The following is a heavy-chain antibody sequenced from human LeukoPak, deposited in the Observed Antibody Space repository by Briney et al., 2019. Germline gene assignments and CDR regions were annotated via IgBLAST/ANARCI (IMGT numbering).Heavy chain of an antibody. CDR1: GGTFSSYA. D-gene: IGHD2-15*01. CDR3: ARYSDGGSSDYFDY. V-gene: IGHV1-69*04. J-gene: IGHJ4*02. CDR2: IIPILGIA. Sequence: ASVKVSYKASGGTFSSYAISWVRQAPGQGLEWMGRIIPILGIANYAQKFQGRVTITADKSTSTAYMELSSLRSEDTAVYYCARYSDGGSSDYFDYWGQGTLVTVSS.